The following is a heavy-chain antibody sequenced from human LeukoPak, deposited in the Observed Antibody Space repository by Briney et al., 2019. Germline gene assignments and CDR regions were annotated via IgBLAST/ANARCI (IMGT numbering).Heavy chain of an antibody. CDR2: IYPGDSDT. CDR3: ARHVRYCSGGNCYYSDY. Sequence: GESLKISCKGSGYSFTSYWIGWVRQMPGKGLEWMGIIYPGDSDTRYSPSFQGQVTISADKSISTAYLQWSSLKASDTAMYYCARHVRYCSGGNCYYSDYWGQGTLVTVSS. D-gene: IGHD2-15*01. CDR1: GYSFTSYW. V-gene: IGHV5-51*01. J-gene: IGHJ4*02.